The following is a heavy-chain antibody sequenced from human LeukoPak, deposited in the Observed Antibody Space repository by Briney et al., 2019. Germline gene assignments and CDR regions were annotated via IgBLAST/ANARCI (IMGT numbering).Heavy chain of an antibody. V-gene: IGHV3-7*01. CDR3: ARERIAAAGTFGY. J-gene: IGHJ4*02. D-gene: IGHD6-13*01. Sequence: PGGSLRLSCAASGFTFSSYWMSWVRQAPGKGPEWVANIKQDGSEKYYVDSVKGRFTISRDNAKNSLYLQMNSLRAEDTAVYYCARERIAAAGTFGYWGQGTLVTVSS. CDR1: GFTFSSYW. CDR2: IKQDGSEK.